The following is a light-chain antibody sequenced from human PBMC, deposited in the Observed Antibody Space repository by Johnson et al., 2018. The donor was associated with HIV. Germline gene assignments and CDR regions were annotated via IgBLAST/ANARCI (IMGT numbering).Light chain of an antibody. CDR2: ENT. Sequence: QSVLTQPPSVSAAPRQKVTISCSGSSSNIGNNYVSWYQQLPGTAPKLLIYENTKRPSGIPDRFSGSKSGTSATLGITGLQTGDEADYYCGKWDSSLNSGVFGNGTKVTVL. V-gene: IGLV1-51*02. CDR3: GKWDSSLNSGV. J-gene: IGLJ1*01. CDR1: SSNIGNNY.